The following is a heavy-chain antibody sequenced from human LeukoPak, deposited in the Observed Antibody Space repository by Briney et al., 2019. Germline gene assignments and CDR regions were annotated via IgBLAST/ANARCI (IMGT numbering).Heavy chain of an antibody. Sequence: PGGPLRLSCAASGFTFDDYGMTWLRQTPGKGLEWVSTINWNGGSTAYADSVKGRFTISRDNAKNSLYLQMNSLRAEDAAVYYYAKEDCSGGRCYSLHYWGQGTLVTVSS. CDR2: INWNGGST. CDR3: AKEDCSGGRCYSLHY. V-gene: IGHV3-20*04. CDR1: GFTFDDYG. D-gene: IGHD2-15*01. J-gene: IGHJ4*02.